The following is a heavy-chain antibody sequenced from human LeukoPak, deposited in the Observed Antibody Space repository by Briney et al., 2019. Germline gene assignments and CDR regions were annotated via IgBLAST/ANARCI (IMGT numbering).Heavy chain of an antibody. Sequence: ESGPTLVNPTQTLTLTCTFSGLSLSTSGVGVGWIRQPPGRALEWLALVYWNDDKRYSPSLKSRLTITRDTSKNQVLLTMTTMDPVDTATSYCAELYYSASGDYYTYYFDHWGQGTLVTVSS. CDR1: GLSLSTSGVG. CDR2: VYWNDDK. CDR3: AELYYSASGDYYTYYFDH. V-gene: IGHV2-5*01. J-gene: IGHJ4*02. D-gene: IGHD3-10*01.